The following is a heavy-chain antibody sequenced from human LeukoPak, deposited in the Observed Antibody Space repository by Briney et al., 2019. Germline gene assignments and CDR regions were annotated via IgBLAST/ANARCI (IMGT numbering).Heavy chain of an antibody. CDR1: GGSINSYY. CDR2: IYYSGST. V-gene: IGHV4-59*08. CDR3: AGHDVGWYFDS. J-gene: IGHJ4*02. Sequence: SETLSLTCTVSGGSINSYYWSWIRQPPGKGPEWIGEIYYSGSTDYNPSLKSRVTISVDTSKNQFSLKLSSVTAADTAVYYCAGHDVGWYFDSWGQGTLVTVSS.